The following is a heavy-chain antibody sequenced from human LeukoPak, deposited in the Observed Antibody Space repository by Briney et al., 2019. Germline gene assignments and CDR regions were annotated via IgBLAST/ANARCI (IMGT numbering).Heavy chain of an antibody. CDR3: AKAGAGRWELTHFDY. Sequence: PGGSLRLSCAASGFTFSSYGMSWVRQAPGKGLEWVSAISGSGGSTYYADSVKGRFTISRDNSKNTLYLQMNSLRAEDTAVYYCAKAGAGRWELTHFDYWGQGTLVTVSS. CDR2: ISGSGGST. D-gene: IGHD1-26*01. V-gene: IGHV3-23*01. J-gene: IGHJ4*02. CDR1: GFTFSSYG.